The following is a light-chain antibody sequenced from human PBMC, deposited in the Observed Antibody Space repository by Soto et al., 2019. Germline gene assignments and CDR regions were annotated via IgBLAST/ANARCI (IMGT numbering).Light chain of an antibody. CDR2: GAS. CDR1: QSVCGN. Sequence: EVVMTQSPATLSVSPGERATLSCRASQSVCGNLAWYQQKPDQAPRLLMYGASTRATGIPARFSGSGSGTEFTLTISSLQSEDFAVYYCQQYKHWPPYTFGQGTKLEIK. V-gene: IGKV3-15*01. CDR3: QQYKHWPPYT. J-gene: IGKJ2*01.